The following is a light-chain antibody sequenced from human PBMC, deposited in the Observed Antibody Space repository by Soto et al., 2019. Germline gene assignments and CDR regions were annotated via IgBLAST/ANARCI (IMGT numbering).Light chain of an antibody. J-gene: IGLJ1*01. CDR2: DVS. V-gene: IGLV2-11*01. CDR1: SSDVGGYNY. CDR3: CSYAGGCYV. Sequence: QSALTQPRSVSGSPGQSFTISCTGTSSDVGGYNYVSWYQQHPGKAPKLMIFDVSKRPSGVPDRFSGSKSGSTPSLSTSGLKAEEAADYYCCSYAGGCYVVGTGTKVTVL.